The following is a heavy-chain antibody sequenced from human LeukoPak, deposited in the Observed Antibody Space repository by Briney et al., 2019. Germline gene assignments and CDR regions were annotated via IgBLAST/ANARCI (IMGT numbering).Heavy chain of an antibody. CDR3: ARWRGSTSERSDY. J-gene: IGHJ4*02. CDR2: IKQDGSAK. D-gene: IGHD2-2*01. V-gene: IGHV3-7*01. Sequence: LGGSLRLSCTASGFTFSDYWMTWVRQAPGKGLEWVANIKQDGSAKYYVDSVKGRFTISRDNAKNSLYLQMDSLRVEDTATYYCARWRGSTSERSDYWGQGTLVTVSS. CDR1: GFTFSDYW.